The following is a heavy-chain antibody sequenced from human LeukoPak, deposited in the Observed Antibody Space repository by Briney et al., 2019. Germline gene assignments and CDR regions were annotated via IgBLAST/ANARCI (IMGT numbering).Heavy chain of an antibody. V-gene: IGHV3-21*01. D-gene: IGHD1-26*01. CDR1: GFTFSTYD. CDR3: ARVYSANCCGSGYYDY. J-gene: IGHJ4*02. Sequence: GGSLRLSCVASGFTFSTYDMNWVRQAPGKGLEWVSAITSNSNNINYADSVKGRFTISRDSANNLLYLQLNSLRAEDTAVYYCARVYSANCCGSGYYDYWGQGTLVTVSS. CDR2: ITSNSNNI.